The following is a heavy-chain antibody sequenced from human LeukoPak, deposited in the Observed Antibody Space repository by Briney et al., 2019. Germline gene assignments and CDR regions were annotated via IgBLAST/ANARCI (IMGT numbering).Heavy chain of an antibody. CDR3: ARDPYDSSWGLCYFDY. Sequence: GGSLRLSCAASGFAFSRLAMGWVRQAPGKGLEWVSVISDSGDITYYADSVKGRFTISRDNSKHTLYLHMNSLRAEDTAVYYCARDPYDSSWGLCYFDYWGQGNLVTVSS. CDR1: GFAFSRLA. CDR2: ISDSGDIT. D-gene: IGHD3-22*01. J-gene: IGHJ4*02. V-gene: IGHV3-23*01.